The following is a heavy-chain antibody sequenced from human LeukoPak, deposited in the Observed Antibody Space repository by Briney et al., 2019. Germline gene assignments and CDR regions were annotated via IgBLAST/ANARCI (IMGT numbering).Heavy chain of an antibody. D-gene: IGHD4/OR15-4a*01. V-gene: IGHV3-48*03. CDR2: ISTTGATV. Sequence: GSLRLSCAASGFTFSTYDMNWVRPAPGKGLEWVSHISTTGATVYYTAPVKGRFTVSRDNAKKSLYLQMNSLRAEDTAVYYCARGLTVGHFGGEGTLVTVSS. CDR1: GFTFSTYD. J-gene: IGHJ4*02. CDR3: ARGLTVGHF.